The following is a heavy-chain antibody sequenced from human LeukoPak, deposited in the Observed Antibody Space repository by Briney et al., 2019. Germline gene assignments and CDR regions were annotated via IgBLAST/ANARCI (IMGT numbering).Heavy chain of an antibody. CDR1: GYTFTGYY. D-gene: IGHD1-26*01. V-gene: IGHV1-2*02. CDR2: INPNSGGT. Sequence: ASVKVSCKASGYTFTGYYMHWVRQAPGQGLEWMGWINPNSGGTNYAQKFQGRVTMTRDTSISTAYMELSRLRSDDTAVYYCARAEPDYSGSYGDWGQGTLVTVSS. J-gene: IGHJ4*02. CDR3: ARAEPDYSGSYGD.